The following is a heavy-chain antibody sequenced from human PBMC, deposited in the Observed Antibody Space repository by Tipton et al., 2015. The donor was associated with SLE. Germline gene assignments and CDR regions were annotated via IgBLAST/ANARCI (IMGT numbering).Heavy chain of an antibody. CDR3: ARGWGIAAAAYFDY. V-gene: IGHV4-61*08. J-gene: IGHJ4*02. D-gene: IGHD6-13*01. Sequence: TLSLTCTVSGGSISSGGYYWSWIRQHPGKGLEWIGYIYYSGSTNYNPSLKSRVTISVDTSKNQFSLKLSSVTAADTAVYYCARGWGIAAAAYFDYWGQGTLVTVSS. CDR1: GGSISSGGYY. CDR2: IYYSGST.